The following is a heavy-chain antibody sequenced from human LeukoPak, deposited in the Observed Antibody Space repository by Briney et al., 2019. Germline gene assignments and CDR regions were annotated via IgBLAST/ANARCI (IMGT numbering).Heavy chain of an antibody. CDR3: ASSSGGSSHPLDYYYYMDV. Sequence: SQTLSLTCTVPGGSISSGSYYWSWIRQPAGKGLEWIGRIYTSGSTNYNPSLQSRVTISVDTSKNQFSLKLSSVTAADTAVYYCASSSGGSSHPLDYYYYMDVWGKGTTVTVSS. CDR1: GGSISSGSYY. V-gene: IGHV4-61*02. D-gene: IGHD2-15*01. J-gene: IGHJ6*03. CDR2: IYTSGST.